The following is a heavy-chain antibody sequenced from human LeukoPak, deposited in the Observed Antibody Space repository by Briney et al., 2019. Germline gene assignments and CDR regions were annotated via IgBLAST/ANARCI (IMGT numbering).Heavy chain of an antibody. Sequence: PGGSLRLSCAASGFTFSSYGMHWVRQAPGKGLEWVAVIWYDGSSKYYGDSVKGRFTVSRDNSKNTLYLQMNSLRAEDTAVYYCASYDSSLTNAFDIWGQGTMDTVSS. D-gene: IGHD3-22*01. CDR2: IWYDGSSK. J-gene: IGHJ3*02. CDR3: ASYDSSLTNAFDI. CDR1: GFTFSSYG. V-gene: IGHV3-33*03.